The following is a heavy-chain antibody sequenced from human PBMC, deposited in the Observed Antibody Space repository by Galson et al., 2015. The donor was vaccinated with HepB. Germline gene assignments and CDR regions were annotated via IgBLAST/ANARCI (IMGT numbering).Heavy chain of an antibody. J-gene: IGHJ4*02. CDR2: ISGGGGST. CDR3: AKEKVWFRELLSGLDY. CDR1: GFTFSSYA. D-gene: IGHD3-10*01. Sequence: SLRLSCAASGFTFSSYAMSWVRQAPGKGLEWVSAISGGGGSTYYADSVKGRFTISRDNSKNTLYLQMNSLRAEDTAVYYCAKEKVWFRELLSGLDYWGQGTLVTVSS. V-gene: IGHV3-23*01.